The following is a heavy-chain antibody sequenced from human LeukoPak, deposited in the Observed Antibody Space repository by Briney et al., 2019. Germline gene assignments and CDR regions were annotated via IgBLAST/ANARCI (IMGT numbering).Heavy chain of an antibody. CDR3: ARDRSVGYDFWSGYYDYFDY. CDR2: INAGNGNT. J-gene: IGHJ4*02. V-gene: IGHV1-3*01. D-gene: IGHD3-3*01. CDR1: GGTFSSYA. Sequence: GASVKVSCKASGGTFSSYAISWVRQAPGQRLEWMGWINAGNGNTKYSQKFQGRVTITRDTSASTAYMELSSLRSEDTAVYYCARDRSVGYDFWSGYYDYFDYWGQGTLVTVSS.